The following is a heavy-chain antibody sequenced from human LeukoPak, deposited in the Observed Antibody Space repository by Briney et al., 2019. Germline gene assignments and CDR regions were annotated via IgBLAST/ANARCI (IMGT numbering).Heavy chain of an antibody. CDR3: AQVDDSSGYYYSDDAFDI. D-gene: IGHD3-22*01. J-gene: IGHJ3*02. CDR2: ISGSGGST. Sequence: GGSLRLSCAASGFTFSSYAVSWVRQAPGKGLEWVSAISGSGGSTYYADSVKGRFTISRDNSKNTLYLQMNSLRAEDTAVYYCAQVDDSSGYYYSDDAFDIWGQGTMVTVSS. CDR1: GFTFSSYA. V-gene: IGHV3-23*01.